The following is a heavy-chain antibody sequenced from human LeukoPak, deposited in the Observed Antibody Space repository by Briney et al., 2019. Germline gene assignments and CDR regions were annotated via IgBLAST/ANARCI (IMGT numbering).Heavy chain of an antibody. J-gene: IGHJ4*02. D-gene: IGHD4-11*01. CDR2: ISGGGYST. Sequence: GGSLRLSCAASVFTLSTYSLRWVRQARGKGLEWVSAISGGGYSTYYAGSVKGRFTISRDNSKNTLYLQMNSLRAEDTAVYYCAKEPPYSNYENYFDYWGQGTLVTVSS. CDR3: AKEPPYSNYENYFDY. CDR1: VFTLSTYS. V-gene: IGHV3-23*01.